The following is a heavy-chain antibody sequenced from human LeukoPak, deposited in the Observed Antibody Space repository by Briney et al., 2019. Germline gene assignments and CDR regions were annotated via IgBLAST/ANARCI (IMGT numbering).Heavy chain of an antibody. V-gene: IGHV4-31*03. CDR1: GGSISSGGYY. D-gene: IGHD6-19*01. Sequence: PSQTLSLTCTVSGGSISSGGYYWSWIRQHPGKGLEWIGYIYYSGSTSYNPSLKSRVTISVDTSKNQFSLKLSSVTAADTAVYYCARGHSSGWYNWFDPWGQGTLVTVSS. CDR3: ARGHSSGWYNWFDP. CDR2: IYYSGST. J-gene: IGHJ5*02.